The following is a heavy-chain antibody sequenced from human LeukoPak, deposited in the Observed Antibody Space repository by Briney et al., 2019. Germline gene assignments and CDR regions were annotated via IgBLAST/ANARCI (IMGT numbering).Heavy chain of an antibody. J-gene: IGHJ4*02. CDR2: IYSGGST. Sequence: GGSLRLSCAASGFTVSSNYMSWVRQAPGKGLEWVSVIYSGGSTYYADSVKGRFTISRDNSKNTLYLQMNSLRAEDTAVYYCARAKLGSGSYGFDYWGQGTLVTVSS. V-gene: IGHV3-53*01. CDR3: ARAKLGSGSYGFDY. CDR1: GFTVSSNY. D-gene: IGHD3-10*01.